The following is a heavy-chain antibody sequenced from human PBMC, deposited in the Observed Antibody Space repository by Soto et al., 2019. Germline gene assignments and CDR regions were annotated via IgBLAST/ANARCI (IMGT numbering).Heavy chain of an antibody. CDR3: ASTFCSTTICQADG. CDR1: GGCRSIKKNN. V-gene: IGHV4-61*01. CDR2: IYYSGST. D-gene: IGHD2-2*01. J-gene: IGHJ6*01. Sequence: TDFGGCRSIKKNNWTWIRQPPGKGLEWIGYIYYSGSTNYNPSLKSRVTISLDTSNNQFSLRLSSVTAADTAVYYCASTFCSTTICQADG.